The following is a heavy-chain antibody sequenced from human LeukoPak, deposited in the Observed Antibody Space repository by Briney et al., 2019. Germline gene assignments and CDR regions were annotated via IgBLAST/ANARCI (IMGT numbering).Heavy chain of an antibody. V-gene: IGHV1-2*02. D-gene: IGHD5-12*01. CDR2: INPNSGGS. J-gene: IGHJ4*02. CDR1: GYTFTSYY. CDR3: ARGPRYGESGYDLGPY. Sequence: ASVKVSFKASGYTFTSYYIHWMRQAPGQGLEWVGWINPNSGGSHYARGFQGRVTMTSDTSINTGYMELTSLTTDDTAVYYCARGPRYGESGYDLGPYWGQGTLVTVSS.